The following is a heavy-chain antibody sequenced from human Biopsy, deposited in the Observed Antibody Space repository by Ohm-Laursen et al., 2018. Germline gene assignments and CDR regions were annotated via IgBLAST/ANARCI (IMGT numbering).Heavy chain of an antibody. CDR1: GGSISSRTHY. D-gene: IGHD2/OR15-2a*01. CDR3: ARATNSTGWPYYYFYGMDV. CDR2: IYYSGST. Sequence: SETLSLTCTLSGGSISSRTHYWSWIRQTPGKGLEWIGYIYYSGSTNYNPSLKSRVTISVDTSKNQSSLRLNSVTAADTAVYYCARATNSTGWPYYYFYGMDVWGQGTTVTVSS. J-gene: IGHJ6*02. V-gene: IGHV4-61*01.